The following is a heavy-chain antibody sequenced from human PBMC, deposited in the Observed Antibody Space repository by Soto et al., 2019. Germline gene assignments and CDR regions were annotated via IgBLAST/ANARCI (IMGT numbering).Heavy chain of an antibody. CDR3: AKDTYIIVGGTHIDF. CDR1: GFTFDDYA. J-gene: IGHJ4*02. D-gene: IGHD1-26*01. CDR2: ISRNSDST. V-gene: IGHV3-9*01. Sequence: EVHMVESGGGLVQPGRSLRLSCAASGFTFDDYAMHWVRQAPGKGLEWVSGISRNSDSTGYADSVKGRFTISRDNAKNSLLLQMNSLRAEDTALYFCAKDTYIIVGGTHIDFWGRGTLVSVSS.